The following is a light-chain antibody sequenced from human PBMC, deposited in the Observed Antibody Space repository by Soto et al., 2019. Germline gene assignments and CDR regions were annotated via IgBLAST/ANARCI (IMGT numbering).Light chain of an antibody. J-gene: IGKJ1*01. CDR2: DAS. Sequence: IVLTQSPVTLALSPGESAVLSCRASQSVSTSLAWYQHKPGQAPRLFIYDASKRAPGIPARFTGSGSGTDFTLTISSLEPEDIAVYYCQVRDVWPSFCLGTKV. CDR3: QVRDVWPS. V-gene: IGKV3-11*01. CDR1: QSVSTS.